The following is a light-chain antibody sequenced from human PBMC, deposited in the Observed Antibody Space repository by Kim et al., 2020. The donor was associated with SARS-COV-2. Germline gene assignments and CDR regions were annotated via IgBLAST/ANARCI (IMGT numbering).Light chain of an antibody. CDR2: KAS. CDR1: QSISSW. Sequence: DIQMTQSPSTLSASVGDRVTITCRASQSISSWLAWYQQKPGKAPKLLIYKASSLESGVPSRFSGSGSGTEFTLTISSLQPDDFATDYCQQYNSYSRPMYTFGQGTKLEI. V-gene: IGKV1-5*03. J-gene: IGKJ2*01. CDR3: QQYNSYSRPMYT.